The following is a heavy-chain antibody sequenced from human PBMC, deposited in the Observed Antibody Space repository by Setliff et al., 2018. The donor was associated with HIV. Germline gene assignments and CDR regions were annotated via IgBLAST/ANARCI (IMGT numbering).Heavy chain of an antibody. D-gene: IGHD2-21*02. CDR3: ARAVVTAVKFYY. Sequence: SETLSLTCTVSGGSISSYYWSWIRQTPGKGLEWIGYIYTSGSTNYNPTLKSRVTISVDTSKNHFSLKLSSVTAADTAVYYCARAVVTAVKFYYWGQGTLVTVSP. CDR1: GGSISSYY. CDR2: IYTSGST. V-gene: IGHV4-4*09. J-gene: IGHJ4*02.